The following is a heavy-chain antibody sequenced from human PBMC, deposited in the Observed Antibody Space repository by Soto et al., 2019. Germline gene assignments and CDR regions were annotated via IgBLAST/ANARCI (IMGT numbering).Heavy chain of an antibody. CDR2: MNPNSGNT. CDR1: GYTFTSYD. J-gene: IGHJ6*02. Sequence: ASVKVSCKASGYTFTSYDINWVRQATGQGLEWMGWMNPNSGNTGYAQKFQGRVTMTRNTSMSTAYMELSSLRSEDTAVYYCVRGFRITGATYYYYGMDVWGQGTTVTVSS. CDR3: VRGFRITGATYYYYGMDV. D-gene: IGHD1-7*01. V-gene: IGHV1-8*01.